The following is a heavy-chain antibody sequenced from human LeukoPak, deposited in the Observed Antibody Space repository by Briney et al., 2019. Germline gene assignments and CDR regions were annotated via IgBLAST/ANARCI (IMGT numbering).Heavy chain of an antibody. CDR1: GGSISSGSYY. J-gene: IGHJ4*02. CDR2: IYASGST. CDR3: ARSNLGGLIDY. D-gene: IGHD3-16*01. V-gene: IGHV4-61*02. Sequence: PSQTLSLTCTVSGGSISSGSYYWSWIRQPAGKGLEWIGRIYASGSTNYNPSLKSRVTISVDTSKNQFSLKLSSVTAADTPVYYCARSNLGGLIDYWGQGTLVTVSS.